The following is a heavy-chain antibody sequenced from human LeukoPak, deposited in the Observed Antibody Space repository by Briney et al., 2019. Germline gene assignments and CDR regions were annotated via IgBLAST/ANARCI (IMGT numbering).Heavy chain of an antibody. CDR2: ISGSGSDI. CDR3: ARDIGGSYSATDH. D-gene: IGHD1-26*01. V-gene: IGHV3-21*05. J-gene: IGHJ4*02. CDR1: GFTFSFYS. Sequence: PGGSLRLSCAGSGFTFSFYSLNWVRQAPGRGLEWVSFISGSGSDIFYADSVKGRFTISRDNAKNSVSLQMDSLRGDDTAVYYRARDIGGSYSATDHWGQGTLVTVSS.